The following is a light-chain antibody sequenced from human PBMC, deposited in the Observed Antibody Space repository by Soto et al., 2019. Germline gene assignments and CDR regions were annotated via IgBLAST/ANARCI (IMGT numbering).Light chain of an antibody. CDR3: QQYGSSIT. CDR2: AAS. V-gene: IGKV3-20*01. J-gene: IGKJ5*01. Sequence: EIVWTQSPGTLSLSPGERATISCRASQSVSSSYLAWYKQKPGQAPRLLIYAASSRATGIPDRFSGSGSGTDFTLTIKRLEPEDFAVDYCQQYGSSITFGQGTRLEIK. CDR1: QSVSSSY.